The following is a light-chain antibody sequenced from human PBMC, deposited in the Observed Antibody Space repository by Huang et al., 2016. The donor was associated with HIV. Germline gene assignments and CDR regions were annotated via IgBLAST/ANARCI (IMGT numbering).Light chain of an antibody. CDR1: QSVYSSSTSKDY. J-gene: IGKJ1*01. V-gene: IGKV4-1*01. CDR2: LAS. Sequence: DIIMTQSPDSLAVSLGERATLNFRSSQSVYSSSTSKDYMAWFQQKPGQPPRLLLFLASTREAGVPDRFSGSGSGTHFTLTIANLEAEDAAIYYCQQYYSSPQTFGQGTRVEVK. CDR3: QQYYSSPQT.